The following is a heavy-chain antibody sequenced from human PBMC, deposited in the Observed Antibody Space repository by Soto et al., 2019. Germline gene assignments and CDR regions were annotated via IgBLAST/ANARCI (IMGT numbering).Heavy chain of an antibody. CDR3: XXXXXSSCHDY. V-gene: IGHV1-18*01. Sequence: QVQLVQSGAEVKKPGASVKVSCKASGYTFTSYGISWVRQAPGQGLEWMGWISDYNGNTNYAQKLQGRVXXXXXXXXXXXXXXXXXXXXXXXAXXXXXXXXXSSCHDYWGQGTLVTVSS. CDR2: ISDYNGNT. CDR1: GYTFTSYG. J-gene: IGHJ4*02. D-gene: IGHD6-13*01.